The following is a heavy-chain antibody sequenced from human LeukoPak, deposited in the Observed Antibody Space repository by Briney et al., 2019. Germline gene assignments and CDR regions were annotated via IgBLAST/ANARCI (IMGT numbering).Heavy chain of an antibody. D-gene: IGHD3-22*01. V-gene: IGHV3-7*01. Sequence: GGSLRLSCTASEFTFSNYWMSWVRQAPGKGLEWVANIKQEGSETYSVDSVKGRFTISRDNAKNSLYLQMNSLRAEDTALYYCARGGRYSGYYYFDYWGQGTLVTVSS. CDR2: IKQEGSET. J-gene: IGHJ4*02. CDR1: EFTFSNYW. CDR3: ARGGRYSGYYYFDY.